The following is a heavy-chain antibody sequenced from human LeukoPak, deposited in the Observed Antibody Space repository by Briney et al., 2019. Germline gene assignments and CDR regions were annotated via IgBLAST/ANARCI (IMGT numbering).Heavy chain of an antibody. CDR2: IIPIFGTA. Sequence: EASVKVSCKASGGTFSSYAISWVRQAPGQGLEWMGGIIPIFGTANYAQKFQGRVTITTDESTSTAYMELSSLRSEDTAVYYCARGGGYSYGYYLSWGQGTLVTVSS. CDR1: GGTFSSYA. D-gene: IGHD5-18*01. CDR3: ARGGGYSYGYYLS. V-gene: IGHV1-69*05. J-gene: IGHJ5*02.